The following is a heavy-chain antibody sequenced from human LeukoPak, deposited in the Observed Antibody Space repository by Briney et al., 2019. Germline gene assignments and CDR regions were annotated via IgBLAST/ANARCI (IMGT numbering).Heavy chain of an antibody. CDR2: ISYDGSNK. D-gene: IGHD2-21*01. V-gene: IGHV3-30-3*02. CDR1: GFTFSSYA. CDR3: AKRGGGSYFDY. Sequence: GRSLRLSCAASGFTFSSYAMHWVRQAPGKGLEWVAVISYDGSNKYYADSVKGRFTISRDHSKNTLYLQMNSLRAEDTAVYYCAKRGGGSYFDYWGQGTLVAVSS. J-gene: IGHJ4*02.